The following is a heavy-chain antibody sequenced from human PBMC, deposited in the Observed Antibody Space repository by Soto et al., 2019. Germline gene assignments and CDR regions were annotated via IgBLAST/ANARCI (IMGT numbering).Heavy chain of an antibody. D-gene: IGHD6-19*01. V-gene: IGHV1-18*01. CDR3: EGNLNSSEADY. J-gene: IGHJ4*02. Sequence: ASVKVSCKASGYTFTSYGISWVRQAPGQGLEWMGWISAYNGNTNYAQKLQGRVTMTTDTSTSTANMEIRDLRYGDTAVYYDEGNLNSSEADYWGQEPLVPVSS. CDR2: ISAYNGNT. CDR1: GYTFTSYG.